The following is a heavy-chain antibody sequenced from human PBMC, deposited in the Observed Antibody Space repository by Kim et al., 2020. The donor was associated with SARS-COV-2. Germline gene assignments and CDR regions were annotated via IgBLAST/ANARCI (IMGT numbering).Heavy chain of an antibody. V-gene: IGHV4-4*01. Sequence: SETLSLTCTTSEALISSDKFLSWVRQPPGKGLEWIGEIHHTAITNYNPSLKGRVTFSVDTSKKRISLNLKSVTAADTAVYWCARSPGAFFFDLWGRGTLVTVSS. D-gene: IGHD3-3*02. CDR2: IHHTAIT. CDR3: ARSPGAFFFDL. J-gene: IGHJ2*01. CDR1: EALISSDKF.